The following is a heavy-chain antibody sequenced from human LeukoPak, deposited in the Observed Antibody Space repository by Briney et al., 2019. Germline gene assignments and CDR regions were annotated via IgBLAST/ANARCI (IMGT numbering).Heavy chain of an antibody. CDR1: RFAVNSNY. CDR3: AKVRAGHFFDY. D-gene: IGHD6-19*01. J-gene: IGHJ4*02. Sequence: GGSLRLSCAASRFAVNSNYMSWVRQAPGKGLEWVSVIYSCGSTYYADSVKGRFTISRDNSKNTLYLQMNSLRAEDTAVYYCAKVRAGHFFDYWGQGTLVTVSS. CDR2: IYSCGST. V-gene: IGHV3-66*01.